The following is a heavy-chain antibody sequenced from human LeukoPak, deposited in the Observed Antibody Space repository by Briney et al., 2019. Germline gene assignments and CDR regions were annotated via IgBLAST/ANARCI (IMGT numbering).Heavy chain of an antibody. CDR2: IYHSGST. CDR3: ARLSRITMVRGVMGYFDY. Sequence: PSETLSLTCAVSGYSISSGYYWGWIRQPPGKGLEWIGSIYHSGSTYYSPSLKSRVTISVDTSKNQFSLKLSSVTAADTAVYYCARLSRITMVRGVMGYFDYWGQGTLVTVSS. CDR1: GYSISSGYY. V-gene: IGHV4-38-2*01. D-gene: IGHD3-10*01. J-gene: IGHJ4*02.